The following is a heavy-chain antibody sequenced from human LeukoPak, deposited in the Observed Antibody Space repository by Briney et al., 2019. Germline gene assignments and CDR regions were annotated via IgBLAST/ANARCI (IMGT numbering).Heavy chain of an antibody. D-gene: IGHD6-19*01. CDR1: GYSISSGYY. J-gene: IGHJ4*02. V-gene: IGHV4-38-2*02. Sequence: SETLSLTCTVSGYSISSGYYWGWIRQPPGKGLEWIGSIYHSGSTYYNPSLKSRVTISVVTSKNQFSLKLSSVTAADTAVYYCASSSGIAVAGFDYWGQGTLVTVSS. CDR3: ASSSGIAVAGFDY. CDR2: IYHSGST.